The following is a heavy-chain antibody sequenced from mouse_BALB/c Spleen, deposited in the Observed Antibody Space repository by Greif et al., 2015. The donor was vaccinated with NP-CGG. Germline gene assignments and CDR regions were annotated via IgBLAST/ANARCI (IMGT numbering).Heavy chain of an antibody. Sequence: QVQLQQSGAELAKPGASVKMSCKASGYTFTSYWMHWVKQRPGQGLEWIGYINPSTGYTEYNQKFKDKATLTADKSSSTAYMRLSSLTSEDSAVYYCARRDSSGYGYWGQGTTLTVSS. V-gene: IGHV1-7*01. CDR2: INPSTGYT. J-gene: IGHJ2*01. CDR3: ARRDSSGYGY. D-gene: IGHD3-2*01. CDR1: GYTFTSYW.